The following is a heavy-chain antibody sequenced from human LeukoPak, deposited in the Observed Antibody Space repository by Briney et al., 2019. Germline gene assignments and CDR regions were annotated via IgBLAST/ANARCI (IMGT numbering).Heavy chain of an antibody. CDR1: GFTFSSYA. D-gene: IGHD3-9*01. V-gene: IGHV3-23*01. Sequence: PGGSLRLSCAASGFTFSSYAMSWVREVPGKGLEWVSAISGSGGSTYYADSVKGRFTISRDNSKNTLYLQMNSLRAEDTAVYYCAKVDYDILTGTFDYWGQGTLVTVSS. CDR2: ISGSGGST. CDR3: AKVDYDILTGTFDY. J-gene: IGHJ4*02.